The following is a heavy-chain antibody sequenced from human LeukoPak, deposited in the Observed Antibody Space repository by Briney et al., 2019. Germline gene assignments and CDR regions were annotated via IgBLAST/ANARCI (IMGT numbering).Heavy chain of an antibody. Sequence: SETLSLTCTVSGGSISSYYWSWIRQPPGKGLEWIGYIYYSGSTNCNPSPKSRVTISVDTSKNQFSLKLSSVTAADTAVYYCARDWYSSSWPNNWFDPWGQGTLVTVSS. CDR3: ARDWYSSSWPNNWFDP. CDR1: GGSISSYY. CDR2: IYYSGST. V-gene: IGHV4-59*01. D-gene: IGHD6-13*01. J-gene: IGHJ5*02.